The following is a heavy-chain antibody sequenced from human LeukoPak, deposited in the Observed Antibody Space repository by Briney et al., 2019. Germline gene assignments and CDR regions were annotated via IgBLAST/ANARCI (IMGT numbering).Heavy chain of an antibody. Sequence: ASVKVSCKASGYTFTNYGIIWVRQAPGQGLEWMGRIIPILGIANYAQKFQGRVTITADKSTSTAYMELSSLRSEDTAVYYCARDMSSGWKDYWGQGTLVTVSS. J-gene: IGHJ4*02. CDR1: GYTFTNYG. V-gene: IGHV1-69*04. CDR2: IIPILGIA. D-gene: IGHD6-19*01. CDR3: ARDMSSGWKDY.